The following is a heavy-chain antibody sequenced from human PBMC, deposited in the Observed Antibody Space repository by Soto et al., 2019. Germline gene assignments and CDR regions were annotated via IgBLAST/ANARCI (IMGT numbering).Heavy chain of an antibody. CDR1: GFTFSSYG. D-gene: IGHD6-13*01. J-gene: IGHJ6*03. Sequence: QVQLVESGGGVVQPARSLRLSCAASGFTFSSYGMHWVRQAPGKGLEWVAVIWYDGSNKYYADSVKGRFTISRDNSKNTLYLQMNSLRAEDTAVYYCARAGGSAAFYHYYYYMDVWGKGTTVTVSS. V-gene: IGHV3-33*01. CDR3: ARAGGSAAFYHYYYYMDV. CDR2: IWYDGSNK.